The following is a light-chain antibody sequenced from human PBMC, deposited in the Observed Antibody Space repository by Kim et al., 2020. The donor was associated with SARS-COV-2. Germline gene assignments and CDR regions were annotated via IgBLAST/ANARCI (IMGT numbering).Light chain of an antibody. CDR1: SSNIGAGYD. V-gene: IGLV1-40*01. CDR3: QSYDSSLSGYV. CDR2: GNT. Sequence: QRVTLSCTGISSNIGAGYDVHWYQQLPGTAPKLLIYGNTIRPSGVPDRFSGSKSGTSASLAITGLQTEDEADYYCQSYDSSLSGYVFGTGTKVTVL. J-gene: IGLJ1*01.